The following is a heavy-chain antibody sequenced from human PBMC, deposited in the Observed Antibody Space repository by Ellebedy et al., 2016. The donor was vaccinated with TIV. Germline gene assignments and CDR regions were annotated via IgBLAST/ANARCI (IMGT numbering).Heavy chain of an antibody. CDR2: ITGNDFST. V-gene: IGHV3-23*01. CDR1: GFTFSNFG. Sequence: GGSLRLXXAASGFTFSNFGMNWVRQAPGKGLEWVSSITGNDFSTYYGDSVKGRFTISRDNSKNTVYLQMNSLRVEDTARYYCAKGGNFDDWGQGTVVTVSS. CDR3: AKGGNFDD. D-gene: IGHD3-16*01. J-gene: IGHJ4*02.